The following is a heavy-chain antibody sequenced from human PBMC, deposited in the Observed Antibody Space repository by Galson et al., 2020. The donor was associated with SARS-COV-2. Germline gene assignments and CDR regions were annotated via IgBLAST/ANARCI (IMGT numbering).Heavy chain of an antibody. CDR2: INPNSGGT. Sequence: ASVKVSCKASGYTFTDYYMHWVRQAPGQGLEWMGWINPNSGGTNYAQKFQGRVTMTRDTSISTAYMELSRLRSDDTAVYYCARDGPPAGYCSSTSCPAWFDPWGQGTLVTVSS. D-gene: IGHD2-2*01. CDR3: ARDGPPAGYCSSTSCPAWFDP. V-gene: IGHV1-2*02. CDR1: GYTFTDYY. J-gene: IGHJ5*02.